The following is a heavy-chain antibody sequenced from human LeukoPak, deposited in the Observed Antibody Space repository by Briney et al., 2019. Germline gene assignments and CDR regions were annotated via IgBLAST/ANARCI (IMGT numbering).Heavy chain of an antibody. J-gene: IGHJ4*02. CDR2: IKQDGTEK. Sequence: GGSLRLSCAASGFTFSNYWMTWVRQAPGKGLEWVANIKQDGTEKYYVDSVKGRFTISRDNAENSLYLQMNSLRAEDTAVYYCTRDTGCPGGTCYSFYDYWGQGTLVTVSS. CDR3: TRDTGCPGGTCYSFYDY. D-gene: IGHD2-15*01. CDR1: GFTFSNYW. V-gene: IGHV3-7*01.